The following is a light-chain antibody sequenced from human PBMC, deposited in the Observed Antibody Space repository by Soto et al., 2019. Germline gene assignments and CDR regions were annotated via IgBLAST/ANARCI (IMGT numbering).Light chain of an antibody. CDR3: QQYGRSRLT. CDR2: DAS. CDR1: QSIGNSY. J-gene: IGKJ4*01. Sequence: EIVLTQSPGSLSLSPGEGATLSCRASQSIGNSYLAWYQQKPGQAPRLLIYDASTRATGIPDRVSGSGSGTAFTLTITRLELEDFAVYYYQQYGRSRLTFGGGTKVVI. V-gene: IGKV3-20*01.